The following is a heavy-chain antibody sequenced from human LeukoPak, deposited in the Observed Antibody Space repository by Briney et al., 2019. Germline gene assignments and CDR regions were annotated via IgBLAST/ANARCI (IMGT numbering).Heavy chain of an antibody. CDR1: GGSISSSSYY. Sequence: SETLSLTCTVSGGSISSSSYYWGWIRQPPGKGLEWIGSIYHSGSTYYNPSLKSRVTISVDTSKNQFSLKLSSVTAADTAVYYCARASSSGWGFRDYWGQGTLVTVSS. CDR2: IYHSGST. J-gene: IGHJ4*02. V-gene: IGHV4-39*07. CDR3: ARASSSGWGFRDY. D-gene: IGHD6-19*01.